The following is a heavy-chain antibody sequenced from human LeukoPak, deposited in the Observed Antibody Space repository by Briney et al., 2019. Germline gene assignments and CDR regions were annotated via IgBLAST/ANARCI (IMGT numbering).Heavy chain of an antibody. D-gene: IGHD6-6*01. J-gene: IGHJ4*02. CDR2: FSGSGDST. CDR1: GFTFSNYG. Sequence: GGSLRLSCAASGFTFSNYGMSWVRQAPGKGLEWVSGFSGSGDSTSYADSVKGRFTISRDNPKSTLYLQMNSLRAEDTAVYFCVSLGYSSSSVRYWGQGTLVTVSS. V-gene: IGHV3-23*01. CDR3: VSLGYSSSSVRY.